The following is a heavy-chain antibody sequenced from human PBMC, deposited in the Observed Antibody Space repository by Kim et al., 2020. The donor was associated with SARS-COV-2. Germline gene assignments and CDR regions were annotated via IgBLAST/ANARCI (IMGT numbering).Heavy chain of an antibody. J-gene: IGHJ4*02. D-gene: IGHD3-22*01. V-gene: IGHV4-39*01. CDR3: ARHSASITMIVGGYFDY. CDR1: GGSISSSSYY. Sequence: SETLSLTCTVSGGSISSSSYYWGWIRQPPGKGLEWIGSIYYSGSTYYNPSLKSRVTISVDTSKNQFSLKLSSVTAADTAVYYCARHSASITMIVGGYFDYWGQGTLVTVSS. CDR2: IYYSGST.